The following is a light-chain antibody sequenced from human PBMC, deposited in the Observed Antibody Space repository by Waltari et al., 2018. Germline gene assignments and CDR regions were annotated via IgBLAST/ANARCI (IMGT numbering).Light chain of an antibody. CDR2: GAS. Sequence: EIELPHSQGPLSSSPGARAILSCRARQSVSKYLAWYQQKPGQAPRLLIFGASSRVTGIPDRCSGSGSGTDLSLTISRVEPEDFAVYYCQQYVSLPATFGQGTKVEIE. CDR1: QSVSKY. CDR3: QQYVSLPAT. J-gene: IGKJ1*01. V-gene: IGKV3-20*01.